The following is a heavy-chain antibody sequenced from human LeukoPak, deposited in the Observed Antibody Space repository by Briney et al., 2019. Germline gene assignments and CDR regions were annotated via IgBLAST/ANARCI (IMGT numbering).Heavy chain of an antibody. V-gene: IGHV4-39*07. J-gene: IGHJ4*02. CDR3: AREVNSSSRGFLDY. CDR2: IYYSGST. Sequence: SETLSLTCTVSGGSISSSSYYWGWIRQPPGKGLEWIGSIYYSGSTYYNPSLKSRVTISVDTSKNQFSLKLSSVTAADTAVYYCAREVNSSSRGFLDYWGQGTLVTVSS. D-gene: IGHD6-13*01. CDR1: GGSISSSSYY.